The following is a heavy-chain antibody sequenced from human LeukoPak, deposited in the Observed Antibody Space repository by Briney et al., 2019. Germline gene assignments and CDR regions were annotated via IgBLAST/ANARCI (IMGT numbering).Heavy chain of an antibody. V-gene: IGHV3-43*02. D-gene: IGHD6-19*01. CDR2: ISGDGGST. CDR1: GFIFDNYA. CDR3: AGESETSGWYYY. J-gene: IGHJ4*02. Sequence: PGGSLRLSCAAPGFIFDNYAIHWVRQAPGKGLEWVSLISGDGGSTFYADSVRGRFTISRDNTRKSLSVQMRSLRSEDTALYYCAGESETSGWYYYWGQGTLVTVSS.